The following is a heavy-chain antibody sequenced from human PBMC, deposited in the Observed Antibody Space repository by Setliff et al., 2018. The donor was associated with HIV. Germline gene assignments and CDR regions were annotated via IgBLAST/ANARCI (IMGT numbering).Heavy chain of an antibody. J-gene: IGHJ3*02. CDR3: ARPMEIGRHPVAGQRDAFDI. CDR2: ISGSGGGT. D-gene: IGHD6-19*01. Sequence: GGSLRLSCQGSGFTFISYAMNWVRQAPGKGLEWVSTISGSGGGTNYADSVKGRFIISRDNSKNTLSLQMNSLRAEDTAVYYCARPMEIGRHPVAGQRDAFDIWGQGTMVTVSS. V-gene: IGHV3-23*01. CDR1: GFTFISYA.